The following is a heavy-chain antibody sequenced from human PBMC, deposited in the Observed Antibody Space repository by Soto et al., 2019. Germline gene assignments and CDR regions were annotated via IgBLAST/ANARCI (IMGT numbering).Heavy chain of an antibody. V-gene: IGHV1-69*12. CDR1: GGTFSSYA. Sequence: QVQLVQSGAEVKKPGSSVKVSCKASGGTFSSYAISWVRQAPGQGLEWMGGIIPIFGTANYAQKFQGRVTITADESTSTAYMELSSLRSEDTAVYYCARPYYGSGSYYAGGWFDPWGRGTLVTVSS. J-gene: IGHJ5*02. D-gene: IGHD3-10*01. CDR2: IIPIFGTA. CDR3: ARPYYGSGSYYAGGWFDP.